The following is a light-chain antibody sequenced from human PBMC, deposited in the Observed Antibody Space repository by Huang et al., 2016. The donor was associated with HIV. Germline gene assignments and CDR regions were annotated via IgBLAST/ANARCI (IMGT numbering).Light chain of an antibody. V-gene: IGKV1-8*01. CDR1: QDVNNF. CDR2: AAS. Sequence: AIRMTQSPSSLSASTGDRVTITCRASQDVNNFLAWYQQKPGKAPNLLISAASILETGVPSRFSGSGSGTEFNLSISCLQSEDFATYYCQQYYSYRAFGQGTQVEIK. CDR3: QQYYSYRA. J-gene: IGKJ1*01.